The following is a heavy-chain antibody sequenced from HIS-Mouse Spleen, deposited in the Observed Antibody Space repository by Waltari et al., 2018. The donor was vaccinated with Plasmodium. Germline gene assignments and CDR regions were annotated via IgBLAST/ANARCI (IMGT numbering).Heavy chain of an antibody. CDR1: GFSLSTSGMC. D-gene: IGHD6-6*01. V-gene: IGHV2-70*15. Sequence: QVTLRESGPALVKPTQTLTLTCTFSGFSLSTSGMCVSWIRQPPGKALEWLARIDWDDDKYYSTSLKTRSTISKDTSKNQVVLTMTNMDPVDTATDYCARHKKRGQLVRGYFDYWGQGTLVTVSS. CDR3: ARHKKRGQLVRGYFDY. CDR2: IDWDDDK. J-gene: IGHJ4*02.